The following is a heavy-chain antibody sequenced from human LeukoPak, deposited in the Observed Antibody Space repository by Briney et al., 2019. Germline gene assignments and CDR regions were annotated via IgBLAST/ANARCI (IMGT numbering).Heavy chain of an antibody. CDR2: INPSGADT. CDR3: ARDEETYYYDSSNHFHPYY. J-gene: IGHJ4*02. V-gene: IGHV1-46*01. CDR1: GYTFTSYF. Sequence: ASVKVSCKASGYTFTSYFLYWVRQAPGQGLEWMGVINPSGADTVYAQNFQGRITMTRDMSTSTVYLELSSLRSEDTAVYYCARDEETYYYDSSNHFHPYYWGQGTRVTVSS. D-gene: IGHD3-22*01.